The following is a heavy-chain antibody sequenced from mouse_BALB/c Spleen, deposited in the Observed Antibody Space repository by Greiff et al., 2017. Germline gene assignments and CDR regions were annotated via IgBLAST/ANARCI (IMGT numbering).Heavy chain of an antibody. CDR2: INPSSGYT. CDR1: GYTFTSYT. CDR3: ARGEGYDGLPRGAY. J-gene: IGHJ3*01. D-gene: IGHD2-3*01. V-gene: IGHV1-4*01. Sequence: QVQLKESGAELARPGASVKMSCKASGYTFTSYTMHWVKQRPGQGLEWIGYINPSSGYTNYNQKFKDKATLTADKSSSTAYMQLSSLTSEDSAVYYCARGEGYDGLPRGAYWGQGTLVTVSA.